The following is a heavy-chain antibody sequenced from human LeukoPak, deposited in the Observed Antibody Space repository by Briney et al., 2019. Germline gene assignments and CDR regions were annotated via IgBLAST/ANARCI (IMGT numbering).Heavy chain of an antibody. J-gene: IGHJ4*02. CDR1: GFTFSGYI. V-gene: IGHV3-48*01. CDR3: ARDQWLDY. D-gene: IGHD6-19*01. CDR2: IGTSGNTI. Sequence: GGSRRLAWAASGFTFSGYIMNWVRQAPGKGLEWVSFIGTSGNTIYYADSVKGRFTVSRDNAKNSLYLQMNSLRAEDTAVYYCARDQWLDYWGRGTLVTVSS.